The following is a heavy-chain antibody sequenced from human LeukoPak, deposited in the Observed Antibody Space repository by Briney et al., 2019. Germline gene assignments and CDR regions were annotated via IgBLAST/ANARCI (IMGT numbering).Heavy chain of an antibody. CDR3: AKDSPQAAGTDY. CDR2: ISYDGSNK. Sequence: PGGSLRLSCAASGFTFSSYGMHWVRQAPGKGLVWVAVISYDGSNKYYKDSVKGRLTISRDNSKNTLYLQMNSLRAEDTAGYYCAKDSPQAAGTDYWGQGTLVTVSS. CDR1: GFTFSSYG. V-gene: IGHV3-30*18. J-gene: IGHJ4*02. D-gene: IGHD6-13*01.